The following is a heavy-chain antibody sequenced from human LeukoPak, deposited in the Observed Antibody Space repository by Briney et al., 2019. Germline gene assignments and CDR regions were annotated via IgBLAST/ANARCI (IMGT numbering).Heavy chain of an antibody. Sequence: PSETLSLTCTVSGGSISTYYWSWIRQPPGKGLEWIGYISYTVTSNYNPSPKSRVTISVDTSKNQCSLKLSSVTAADTAVYYCARVGDWNDLVYWGQGTLVTVSS. D-gene: IGHD1-1*01. V-gene: IGHV4-59*01. J-gene: IGHJ4*02. CDR3: ARVGDWNDLVY. CDR1: GGSISTYY. CDR2: ISYTVTS.